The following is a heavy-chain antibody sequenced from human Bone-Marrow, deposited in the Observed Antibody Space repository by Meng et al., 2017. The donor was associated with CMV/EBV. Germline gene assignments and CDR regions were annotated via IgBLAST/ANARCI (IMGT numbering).Heavy chain of an antibody. CDR2: VIPILGIA. J-gene: IGHJ3*02. CDR3: ARDVKIRGRNNWNFAFDI. D-gene: IGHD1-1*01. CDR1: GGTFSSYT. V-gene: IGHV1-69*04. Sequence: SVKVSCKASGGTFSSYTISWVRQAPGQGLEWMGRVIPILGIANYEQKFQGRVTMTRDTSLSTAYMELSRLRSDDTAVYYGARDVKIRGRNNWNFAFDIWGQGTMVTVSS.